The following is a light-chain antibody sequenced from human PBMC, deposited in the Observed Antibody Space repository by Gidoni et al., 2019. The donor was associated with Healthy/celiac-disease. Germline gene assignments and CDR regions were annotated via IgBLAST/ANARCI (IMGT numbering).Light chain of an antibody. CDR3: QQRSNWPPLT. J-gene: IGKJ4*01. CDR2: DAS. Sequence: EILFTQSPATLSFSPGERATLSCRASQSVSSYLAWYQQKPGQAPRLLIYDASNRATGIPARFSGSGSGTDVTITISSLEHEDCAVYYCQQRSNWPPLTFGGGTKVEIK. V-gene: IGKV3-11*01. CDR1: QSVSSY.